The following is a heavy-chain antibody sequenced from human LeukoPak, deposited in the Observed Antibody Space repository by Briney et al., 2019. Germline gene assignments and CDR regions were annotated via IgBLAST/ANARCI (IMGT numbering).Heavy chain of an antibody. CDR2: MNPNSGNT. CDR1: GYTFTSYD. CDR3: ARVSSGWYVAFDI. D-gene: IGHD6-19*01. J-gene: IGHJ3*02. Sequence: ASVKVSCKASGYTFTSYDINWVRQATGQGLEWMGWMNPNSGNTGYAQRFQGRVTMTRNTSISTAYMELSSLRSEDTAVYYCARVSSGWYVAFDIWGQGTMVTVSS. V-gene: IGHV1-8*01.